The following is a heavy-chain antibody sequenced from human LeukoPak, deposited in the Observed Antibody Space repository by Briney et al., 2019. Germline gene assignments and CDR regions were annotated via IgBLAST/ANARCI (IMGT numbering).Heavy chain of an antibody. J-gene: IGHJ6*02. D-gene: IGHD2-2*01. CDR1: GFTVSSNY. Sequence: PGGSLRLSCAASGFTVSSNYMSWVRQAPGKGLEWVSVIYSGGSTYYADSVKGRFTISRDNSKNTLYLQMNSLGAEDTAVYYCARDRRYCSSTSCYGYYGMDVWGQGTTVTVSS. CDR2: IYSGGST. V-gene: IGHV3-53*01. CDR3: ARDRRYCSSTSCYGYYGMDV.